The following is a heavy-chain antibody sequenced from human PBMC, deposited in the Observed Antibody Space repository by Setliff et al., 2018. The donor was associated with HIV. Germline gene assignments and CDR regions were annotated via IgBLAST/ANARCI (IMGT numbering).Heavy chain of an antibody. V-gene: IGHV4-4*09. CDR3: ARVQMAYAAFDV. D-gene: IGHD4-17*01. CDR1: GGSISSYY. Sequence: SETLSLTCTVSGGSISSYYWSWIRQPPGKGLEWIGNIYSSGSTNYNPSLKSRVTISVDTSKNQFSLKLSSVTAADTAVYYCARVQMAYAAFDVWGQGTMVTVSS. CDR2: IYSSGST. J-gene: IGHJ3*01.